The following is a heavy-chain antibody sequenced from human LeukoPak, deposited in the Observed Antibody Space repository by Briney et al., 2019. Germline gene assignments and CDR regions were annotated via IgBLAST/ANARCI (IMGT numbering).Heavy chain of an antibody. V-gene: IGHV1-18*01. CDR3: ARVRANSGSYRGGFDY. J-gene: IGHJ4*02. Sequence: ASVKVSCKASGYTFTSYGISWVRQAPGQGLEWMGWISAYNGNTNYAQKLQGRVTMTTDTSTSTAYMELRSLRSDDTAVYYCARVRANSGSYRGGFDYWGQGTLVTVSS. CDR2: ISAYNGNT. D-gene: IGHD1-26*01. CDR1: GYTFTSYG.